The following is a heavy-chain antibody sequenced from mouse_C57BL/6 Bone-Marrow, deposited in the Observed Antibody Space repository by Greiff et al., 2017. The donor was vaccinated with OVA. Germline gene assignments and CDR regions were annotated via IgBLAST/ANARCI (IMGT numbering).Heavy chain of an antibody. V-gene: IGHV1-63*01. D-gene: IGHD1-1*01. Sequence: QVQLQQSGAELVRPGTSVKLSCKASGYTFTNYWIGWVKQRPGHGLEWIGDIYPGGGYTNYNEKFKGKATLTADKSSSTAYMQFSSLTSEDSAIDYCAGTDYYGSSFNYFDYWGQGTTLTVSS. CDR3: AGTDYYGSSFNYFDY. CDR1: GYTFTNYW. CDR2: IYPGGGYT. J-gene: IGHJ2*01.